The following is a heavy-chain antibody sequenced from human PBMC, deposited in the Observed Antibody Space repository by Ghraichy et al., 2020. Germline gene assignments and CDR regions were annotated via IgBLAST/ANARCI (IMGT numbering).Heavy chain of an antibody. CDR2: IYYSGST. CDR1: GGSMYSYF. J-gene: IGHJ3*02. Sequence: SETLSLTCTVSGGSMYSYFWSWIRQPPGKGLEWIGYIYYSGSTNYNPSLKSRHTISIDTSKNQFSLKLNSVTATDTAVYYCSRHTRPIVGTTLHAGDMWGQGTMVTVSS. V-gene: IGHV4-59*08. D-gene: IGHD1-26*01. CDR3: SRHTRPIVGTTLHAGDM.